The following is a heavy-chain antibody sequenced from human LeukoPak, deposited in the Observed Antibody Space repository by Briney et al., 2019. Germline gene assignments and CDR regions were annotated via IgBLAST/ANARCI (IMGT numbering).Heavy chain of an antibody. CDR3: TTLYSPRVGY. D-gene: IGHD3-16*02. V-gene: IGHV3-30*02. J-gene: IGHJ4*02. Sequence: PGGSLRLSCAASGFTFNNYDMHWVRQGPGMGLEWVAFIRYDGSNECYADSVKGRFTISRDNSKNTLYLQMNSLKTEDTAVYYCTTLYSPRVGYWGQGTLVTVSS. CDR1: GFTFNNYD. CDR2: IRYDGSNE.